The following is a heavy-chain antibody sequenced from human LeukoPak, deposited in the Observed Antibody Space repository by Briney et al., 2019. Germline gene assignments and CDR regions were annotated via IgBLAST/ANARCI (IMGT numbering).Heavy chain of an antibody. Sequence: PGRSLRLSCAVSGFTFDDYAMHWVRHAPGKGLEWVSGISWNSDSIGYADSVKGRFTISRDNAKNSLYLQMNSLRAEDPALYYCTKDLYYYDSSGYSYCFDYWGQGTLVTVSS. J-gene: IGHJ4*02. CDR3: TKDLYYYDSSGYSYCFDY. V-gene: IGHV3-9*01. D-gene: IGHD3-22*01. CDR1: GFTFDDYA. CDR2: ISWNSDSI.